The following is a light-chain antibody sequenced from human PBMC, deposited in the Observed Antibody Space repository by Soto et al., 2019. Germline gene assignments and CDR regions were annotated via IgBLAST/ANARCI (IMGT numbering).Light chain of an antibody. CDR1: QSVSDN. CDR2: GAS. V-gene: IGKV3-15*01. J-gene: IGKJ2*01. CDR3: QQSNNWLYT. Sequence: EIVMTQSPATLSVSPGERVILSCRASQSVSDNLAWYQQKPGQAPRLLIYGASTRATTIPARFSGSGSGTEFTLTISSLQSEDFAVYYCQQSNNWLYTFGQGTRLDIK.